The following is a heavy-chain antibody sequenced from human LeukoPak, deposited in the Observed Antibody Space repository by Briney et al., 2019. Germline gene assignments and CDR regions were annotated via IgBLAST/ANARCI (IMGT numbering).Heavy chain of an antibody. V-gene: IGHV1-2*07. CDR2: INPNNGDA. Sequence: ASVKVSCKTSGYAFSGGYDIYWVRQAPGQGLECMGWINPNNGDANYGHKFRGRVTMTRDTSISTAHMEVNVVTFDDTAVYYCATEIGGVPYWGQGTQLTVSS. J-gene: IGHJ4*02. CDR1: GYAFSGGY. D-gene: IGHD2-8*01. CDR3: ATEIGGVPY.